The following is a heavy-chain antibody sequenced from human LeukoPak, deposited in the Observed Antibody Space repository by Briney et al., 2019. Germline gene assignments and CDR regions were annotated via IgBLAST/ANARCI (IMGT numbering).Heavy chain of an antibody. D-gene: IGHD3-16*01. V-gene: IGHV3-48*03. CDR3: ARDRIIQQRHFDY. CDR2: ISSSGSTI. Sequence: QSGGSLRLSCAASGFTLSSYEMNWVRQAPGKGLEWVSYISSSGSTIYYADSVKGRFTTSRDNAKNSLYLQMNSLRAEDTAVYYCARDRIIQQRHFDYWGQGTLVTVSS. CDR1: GFTLSSYE. J-gene: IGHJ4*02.